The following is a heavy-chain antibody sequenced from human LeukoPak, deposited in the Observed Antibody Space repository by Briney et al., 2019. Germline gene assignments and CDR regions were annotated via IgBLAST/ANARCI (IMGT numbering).Heavy chain of an antibody. D-gene: IGHD2-15*01. CDR3: ASGSLVVGTSAFDI. J-gene: IGHJ3*02. CDR1: GGSISSGGYY. V-gene: IGHV4-31*03. CDR2: IYYSGST. Sequence: SETLSLTCTVSGGSISSGGYYWSWIRQHPGKGLEWIGYIYYSGSTYYNPSLKSRVTISVDTSKNQFSLKLTSVTPADTAVYYCASGSLVVGTSAFDIWGQGTMVTVSS.